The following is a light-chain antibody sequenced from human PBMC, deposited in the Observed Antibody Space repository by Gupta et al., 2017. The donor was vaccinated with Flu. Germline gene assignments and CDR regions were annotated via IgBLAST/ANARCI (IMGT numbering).Light chain of an antibody. J-gene: IGKJ4*01. CDR1: QVISSW. CDR3: QQTNSFLGLT. V-gene: IGKV1-12*01. CDR2: AAS. Sequence: DIQMTQFPSSVSASVGDRVTITCRASQVISSWLVWYQQKPGKAPKLLIYAASSLQSGVPSRFSGSGSGTDFTLTISSLQHEDFATYHCQQTNSFLGLTFGGGTKVEIK.